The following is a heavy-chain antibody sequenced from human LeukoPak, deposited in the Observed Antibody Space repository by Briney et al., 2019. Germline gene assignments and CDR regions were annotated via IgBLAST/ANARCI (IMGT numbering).Heavy chain of an antibody. CDR2: IKQDGSEK. V-gene: IGHV3-7*03. J-gene: IGHJ4*02. Sequence: GGSLRLSCAASGFTFSSYWMSWVRQAPGKGLEWVANIKQDGSEKHYADSVKGRFTISRDNAKNSLYLQMNSLRAEDTALYYCAKDECGGDCYLGYWGQGTRVTVSS. CDR3: AKDECGGDCYLGY. D-gene: IGHD2-21*02. CDR1: GFTFSSYW.